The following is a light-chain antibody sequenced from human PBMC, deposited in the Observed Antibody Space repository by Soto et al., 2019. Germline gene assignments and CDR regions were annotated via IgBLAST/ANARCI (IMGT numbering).Light chain of an antibody. Sequence: QSVLTQPPSVSGAPGQRVTISCTVSSSNIGAHYYIHWYQQLPGTAPKLLIYGNSNRPSGVPDRFSGSKSGTSASLPITGLQAEDEADYYCQSYDSSLSGSVFGGGTKVTVL. J-gene: IGLJ3*02. CDR3: QSYDSSLSGSV. CDR2: GNS. V-gene: IGLV1-40*01. CDR1: SSNIGAHYY.